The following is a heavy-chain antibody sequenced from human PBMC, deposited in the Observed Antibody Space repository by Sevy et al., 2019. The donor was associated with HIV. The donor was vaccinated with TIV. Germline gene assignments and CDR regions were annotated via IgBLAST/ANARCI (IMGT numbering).Heavy chain of an antibody. D-gene: IGHD6-13*01. V-gene: IGHV5-51*01. J-gene: IGHJ4*02. Sequence: GESLKISCTGSGYSFTSYWIGWVRQMPGKGLEWMGIIYPGDSDTKYSPSFQGQVTIPADGSMNTAYLQWSSLKASDTAMYYCAGSYSTSWYGATYFDYWGQGTLVTVSS. CDR1: GYSFTSYW. CDR3: AGSYSTSWYGATYFDY. CDR2: IYPGDSDT.